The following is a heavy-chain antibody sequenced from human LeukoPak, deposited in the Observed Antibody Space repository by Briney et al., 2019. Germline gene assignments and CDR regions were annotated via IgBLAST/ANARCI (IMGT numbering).Heavy chain of an antibody. CDR2: IDHSGST. D-gene: IGHD3-10*01. CDR3: ARLHHDYGSGTYGGAYNYYMDV. CDR1: GGSFSGYY. J-gene: IGHJ6*03. Sequence: SENLSLTCAVYGGSFSGYYWSWIRQPPGKGLEWIGEIDHSGSTNYNPSLKSRVTISVDTSKNQFSLRLNSVTAADTAVYYCARLHHDYGSGTYGGAYNYYMDVWGKGTTVTVSS. V-gene: IGHV4-34*01.